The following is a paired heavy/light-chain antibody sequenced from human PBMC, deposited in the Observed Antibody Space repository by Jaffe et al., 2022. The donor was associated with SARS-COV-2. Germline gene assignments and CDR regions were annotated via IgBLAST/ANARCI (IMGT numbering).Heavy chain of an antibody. V-gene: IGHV4-61*02. Sequence: QVQLQESGPGLVKPSQTLSLTCTVSGDSISSGSYYWSWIRQSAGKGLEWIGRIGGTTIYNPSLRSRVAISIDASKNQFSLKLSSVTAADTAVYYCARDGLSHTSWFDPWGQGTLVTVSS. J-gene: IGHJ5*02. CDR1: GDSISSGSYY. CDR2: IGGTT. CDR3: ARDGLSHTSWFDP.
Light chain of an antibody. V-gene: IGKV4-1*01. CDR3: QQYFSSPPT. Sequence: DIVMTQSPDSLAVSLGERATINCKSSQNVLYSSNNKNYLAWYQQIPGQPPKLLIYWASTRGSGVPDRFSGTGSGTDFTLTITSLQPEDVAVYYCQQYFSSPPTFGPGTKVDLK. CDR1: QNVLYSSNNKNY. J-gene: IGKJ3*01. CDR2: WAS.